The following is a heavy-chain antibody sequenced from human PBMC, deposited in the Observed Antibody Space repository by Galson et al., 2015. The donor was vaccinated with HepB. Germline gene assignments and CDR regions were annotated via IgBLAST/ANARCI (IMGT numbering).Heavy chain of an antibody. CDR3: ARDVIAAAGTGGGYFDY. V-gene: IGHV1-69*13. D-gene: IGHD6-13*01. J-gene: IGHJ4*02. CDR1: GGTFSSYA. Sequence: SVKVSCKASGGTFSSYAISWVRQAPGQGLEWMGGIIPIFGTANYAQKFQGRVTITADESTSTAYMELSSLRSEDTAVYYCARDVIAAAGTGGGYFDYWGQGTLVTVSS. CDR2: IIPIFGTA.